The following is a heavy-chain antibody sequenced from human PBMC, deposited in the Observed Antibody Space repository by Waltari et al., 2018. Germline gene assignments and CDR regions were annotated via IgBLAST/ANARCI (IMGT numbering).Heavy chain of an antibody. Sequence: QVQLQQWGAGLLQPSETLSPTCAVKGGAFNGYYWGWLRQSPGKGLQWIGEINHAGNRNYNPSLKSRVTMLVDTSRSQFSLKMSSMTAADTALYYCVRLEDCSGPGGNCYGGDPFALDVWGQGTTVTVSS. CDR3: VRLEDCSGPGGNCYGGDPFALDV. CDR2: INHAGNR. CDR1: GGAFNGYY. J-gene: IGHJ6*02. D-gene: IGHD2-15*01. V-gene: IGHV4-34*02.